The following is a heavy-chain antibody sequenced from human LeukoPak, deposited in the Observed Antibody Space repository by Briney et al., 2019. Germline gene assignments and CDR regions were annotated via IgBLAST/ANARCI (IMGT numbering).Heavy chain of an antibody. V-gene: IGHV3-33*01. CDR1: GYTFSSYG. CDR2: IWNDGSQK. J-gene: IGHJ4*02. Sequence: GGSLRLSCAASGYTFSSYGMHWVRQAPGKGLEWVAVIWNDGSQKYYADSVKGRFTISRDNSKNTLYLQMNSLRAEDTAVYYCARDKGPYYFDQWGQGTLLTVSS. CDR3: ARDKGPYYFDQ.